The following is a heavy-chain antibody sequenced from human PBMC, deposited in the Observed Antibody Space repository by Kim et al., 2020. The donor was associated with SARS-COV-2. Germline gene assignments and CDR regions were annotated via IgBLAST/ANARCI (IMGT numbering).Heavy chain of an antibody. CDR3: TIDLQRTRALFPYFYGMDV. V-gene: IGHV3-48*03. J-gene: IGHJ6*02. D-gene: IGHD3-9*01. CDR2: ISGSGKTT. Sequence: GGSLRLSCVASGFTFSDYEMNWVRQSPGMGLEWVSVISGSGKTTHYADSAKGRFTISRDNAKNSLYLELNTLRAEDTAVYYCTIDLQRTRALFPYFYGMDVWGQGTTVSVSS. CDR1: GFTFSDYE.